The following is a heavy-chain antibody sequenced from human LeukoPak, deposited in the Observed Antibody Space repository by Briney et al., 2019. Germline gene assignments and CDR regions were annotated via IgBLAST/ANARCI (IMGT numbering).Heavy chain of an antibody. CDR2: ISVYTGKT. Sequence: ASVKVSCKASGGTFSSYAISWVRQAPGQGLEWMGWISVYTGKTNYAQKFQGRVTMTTDTSTSTAYMELRSLRSDDSAVYYCVRDPLIVIVPAAIRNHYGLDVWGQGTTVTVSS. CDR3: VRDPLIVIVPAAIRNHYGLDV. V-gene: IGHV1-18*01. CDR1: GGTFSSYA. D-gene: IGHD2-2*01. J-gene: IGHJ6*02.